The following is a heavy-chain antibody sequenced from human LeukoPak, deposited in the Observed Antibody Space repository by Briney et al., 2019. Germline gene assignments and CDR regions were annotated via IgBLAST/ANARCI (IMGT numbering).Heavy chain of an antibody. CDR2: IRYDGSNK. CDR1: GFTFSSYG. D-gene: IGHD2-2*02. CDR3: AKDRDLGPKYQLLYKGPNWFDP. Sequence: GGSLRLSCAASGFTFSSYGMHWVRQAPGKGLEWVAFIRYDGSNKYYADSVKGRFTISRDNSKNTLYLQMNSLRAEDTAVYYCAKDRDLGPKYQLLYKGPNWFDPWGQGTLVTVSS. J-gene: IGHJ5*02. V-gene: IGHV3-30*02.